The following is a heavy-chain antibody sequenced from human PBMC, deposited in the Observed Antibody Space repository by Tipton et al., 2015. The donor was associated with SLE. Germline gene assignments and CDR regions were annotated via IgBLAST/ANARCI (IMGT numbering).Heavy chain of an antibody. CDR2: VNDGGNI. V-gene: IGHV4-34*01. J-gene: IGHJ2*01. D-gene: IGHD2-2*01. CDR1: GGSFSGYY. Sequence: TLSLTCAVYGGSFSGYYWSWIRQPPGKGLEWIGEVNDGGNINYNPSLMTRVTISGDTSKNQISLRLNSVTAADTAVYYCARQEPAVKVWYFDLWGRGTLVTVSS. CDR3: ARQEPAVKVWYFDL.